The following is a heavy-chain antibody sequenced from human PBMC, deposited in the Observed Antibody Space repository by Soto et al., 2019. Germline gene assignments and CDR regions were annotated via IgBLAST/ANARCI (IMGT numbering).Heavy chain of an antibody. CDR1: EDSFTTYC. Sequence: PGESLKISCKGSEDSFTTYCIGWVRQMPGKGLEWMGIIYPVDSDTKYSPSFQGQVTISADKPISTAYLQWSSLKASDTAMYYCARFKIVPTSTYYYYGMDVWGQGTTVTV. CDR3: ARFKIVPTSTYYYYGMDV. J-gene: IGHJ6*02. CDR2: IYPVDSDT. D-gene: IGHD5-12*01. V-gene: IGHV5-51*01.